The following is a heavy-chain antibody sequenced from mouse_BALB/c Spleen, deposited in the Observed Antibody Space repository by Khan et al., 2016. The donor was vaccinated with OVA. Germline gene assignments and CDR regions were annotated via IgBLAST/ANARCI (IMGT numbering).Heavy chain of an antibody. CDR2: ISTYYGDA. CDR1: GYTFTDYA. CDR3: ARGGRFAY. Sequence: QVQLKQSGAELVRPGVSVKISCKVSGYTFTDYAMHWVRQSHAKTLEWIGVISTYYGDADYIQKFKGKATMTVDKSSSTAYLELARLTSEDSAIYYCARGGRFAYWGQGTLGTVSA. D-gene: IGHD3-3*01. V-gene: IGHV1S137*01. J-gene: IGHJ3*01.